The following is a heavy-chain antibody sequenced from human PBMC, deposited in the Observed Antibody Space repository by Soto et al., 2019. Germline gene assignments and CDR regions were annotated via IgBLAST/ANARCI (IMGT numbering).Heavy chain of an antibody. CDR2: ISHSGSSI. CDR3: ARSFLDGGSSSSGGEGLDP. Sequence: SETLSLTCTVSGDSVSSGGYYWTRIRQPPGKGLEWIGYISHSGSSIKYNPSLKSRVTISVDTSKNHFSLMLSSVTAADTAVYYCARSFLDGGSSSSGGEGLDPWGQGTLVTVSS. V-gene: IGHV4-61*03. D-gene: IGHD6-6*01. CDR1: GDSVSSGGYY. J-gene: IGHJ5*02.